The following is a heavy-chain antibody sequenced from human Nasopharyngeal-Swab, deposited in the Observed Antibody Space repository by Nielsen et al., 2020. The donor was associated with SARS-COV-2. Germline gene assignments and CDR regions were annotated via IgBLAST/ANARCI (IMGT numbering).Heavy chain of an antibody. CDR1: GGSISSYY. CDR2: IYYSGST. Sequence: SQTPSLTRTVSGGSISSYYWSWIRQPPGKGLEWIGYIYYSGSTNYNPSLKSRVTISVDTSKNQFSLKLSSVTAADTAVYYCARGGKGYWFDPWGQGTLVTVSS. CDR3: ARGGKGYWFDP. J-gene: IGHJ5*02. V-gene: IGHV4-59*08. D-gene: IGHD4-23*01.